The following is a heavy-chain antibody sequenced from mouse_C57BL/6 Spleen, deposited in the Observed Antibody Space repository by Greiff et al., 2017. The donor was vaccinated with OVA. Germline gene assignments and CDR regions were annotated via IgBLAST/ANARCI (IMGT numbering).Heavy chain of an antibody. D-gene: IGHD1-1*01. J-gene: IGHJ4*01. Sequence: VQLQQPGAELVKPGASVKLSCKASGYTFTSYWMQWVKQRPGQGLEWIGEIDPSGSYTNYNQKFKGKATLTVDTSSSTAYMQLSSLTSEDSAVLYCANGGTTEGAMDYWGQGTSVTVSS. V-gene: IGHV1-50*01. CDR2: IDPSGSYT. CDR3: ANGGTTEGAMDY. CDR1: GYTFTSYW.